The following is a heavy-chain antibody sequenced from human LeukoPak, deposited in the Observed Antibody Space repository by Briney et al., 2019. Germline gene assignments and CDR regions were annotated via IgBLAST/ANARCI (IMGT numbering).Heavy chain of an antibody. CDR2: INHSGSA. V-gene: IGHV4-34*01. Sequence: SETLSLTCTVSGGSFSSYSWSWIRQPSGKGLEWIGEINHSGSANYSPSLRSRVTISIDTSNNQFSLILKSVTAADTSVYYCAKIAPGWGGAFDNGGQGTLVTVSS. D-gene: IGHD2-21*01. CDR3: AKIAPGWGGAFDN. CDR1: GGSFSSYS. J-gene: IGHJ4*02.